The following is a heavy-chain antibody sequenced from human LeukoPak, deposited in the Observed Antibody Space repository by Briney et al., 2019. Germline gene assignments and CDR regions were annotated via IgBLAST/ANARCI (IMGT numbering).Heavy chain of an antibody. V-gene: IGHV3-74*03. CDR3: ARSGLGRGFDI. CDR1: AFSMNDFW. D-gene: IGHD3-10*01. Sequence: GGSLRLSCAASAFSMNDFWMHWVRQGPGKGLEWVSRINKDATITTYADSVKGRFTVSRDNVKNMVYLDMNGLRGDDTAVYYCARSGLGRGFDIWGQGATVTVSS. J-gene: IGHJ3*02. CDR2: INKDATIT.